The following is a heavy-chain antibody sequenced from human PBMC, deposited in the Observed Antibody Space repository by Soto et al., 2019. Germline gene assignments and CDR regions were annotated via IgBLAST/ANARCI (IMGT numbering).Heavy chain of an antibody. V-gene: IGHV4-59*01. CDR3: ARVGGVAARTFDY. J-gene: IGHJ4*02. CDR2: LYYSGNT. D-gene: IGHD2-15*01. Sequence: KPSETLSLTCTVSGGSISPFYWSWVRQPPGKGLERIGYLYYSGNTNYNPSLKSRVTISVDASKNQVSLRLTSVTAADTAVYYCARVGGVAARTFDYWGQGTVVTVSS. CDR1: GGSISPFY.